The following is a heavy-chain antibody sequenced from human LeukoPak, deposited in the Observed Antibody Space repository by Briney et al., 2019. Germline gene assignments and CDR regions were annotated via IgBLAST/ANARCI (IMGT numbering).Heavy chain of an antibody. Sequence: PGGSLRLSCAASGFTFSSYGMHWVRQAPGKGLEWVAVISYGGSNKNYADSVKGRFTISRDNSRNTLYLQMNSLRTEDTAIYYCAKVHSSGWCYFDYWGQGTLVTVSS. V-gene: IGHV3-30*18. CDR3: AKVHSSGWCYFDY. CDR1: GFTFSSYG. CDR2: ISYGGSNK. J-gene: IGHJ4*02. D-gene: IGHD6-19*01.